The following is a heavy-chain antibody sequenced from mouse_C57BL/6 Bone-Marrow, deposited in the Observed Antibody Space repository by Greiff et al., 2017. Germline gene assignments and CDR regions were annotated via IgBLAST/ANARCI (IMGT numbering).Heavy chain of an antibody. V-gene: IGHV5-6*01. Sequence: EVKLVESGGDLVKPGGSLKLSCAASGFTFSSYGMSWVRQTPDKRLEWVATISSGGSYTYYPDSVKGRFTISRDNAKNTLYLQMSSLTSEDTAMYYCARLRTSYYFDYWGQGTTLTVSS. CDR2: ISSGGSYT. CDR1: GFTFSSYG. D-gene: IGHD2-12*01. CDR3: ARLRTSYYFDY. J-gene: IGHJ2*01.